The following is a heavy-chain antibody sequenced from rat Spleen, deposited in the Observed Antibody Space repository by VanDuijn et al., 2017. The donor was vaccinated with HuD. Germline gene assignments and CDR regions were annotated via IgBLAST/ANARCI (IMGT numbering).Heavy chain of an antibody. D-gene: IGHD1-4*01. CDR3: ARVGTRVSRFAY. CDR2: ITNTGGST. V-gene: IGHV5-19*01. Sequence: EVQLVESGGGLVKPGRSLKLSCAASGFIFSNHGMHWIRQGPTEGLEWVGSITNTGGSTYYPDSVKGRFTISRDNAKSTLYLQMDSLRSEDTATYYCARVGTRVSRFAYWGQGTLVTVSS. J-gene: IGHJ3*01. CDR1: GFIFSNHG.